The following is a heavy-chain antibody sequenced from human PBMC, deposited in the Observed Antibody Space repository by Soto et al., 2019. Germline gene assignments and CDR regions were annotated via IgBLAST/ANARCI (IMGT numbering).Heavy chain of an antibody. CDR2: IRGNGGST. J-gene: IGHJ4*02. Sequence: PGGSLRLSCAASGFTFSSYAMSWVRQAPRKGLEWVSVIRGNGGSTYYADSVKGRFTVSRDNSKNTLYLQMNSLRDDDTAVYFCAKKRWDTFSACFDSWGQGTLVSVSS. CDR1: GFTFSSYA. CDR3: AKKRWDTFSACFDS. V-gene: IGHV3-23*01. D-gene: IGHD5-18*01.